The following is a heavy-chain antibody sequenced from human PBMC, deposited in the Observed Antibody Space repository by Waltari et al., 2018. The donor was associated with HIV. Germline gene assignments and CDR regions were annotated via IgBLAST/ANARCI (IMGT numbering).Heavy chain of an antibody. J-gene: IGHJ6*02. CDR1: GGSISSSSYY. V-gene: IGHV4-39*01. CDR3: ARHPGRGYYYGMDV. CDR2: IYYSGST. Sequence: QLQLQESGPGLVKPSETLSLTCTVSGGSISSSSYYWGWIRQPPGKGLEWIGSIYYSGSTYYNPSLKSRVTISVDTSKNQFSLKLSSVTAADTAVYYCARHPGRGYYYGMDVWGQGTTVTVSS. D-gene: IGHD2-15*01.